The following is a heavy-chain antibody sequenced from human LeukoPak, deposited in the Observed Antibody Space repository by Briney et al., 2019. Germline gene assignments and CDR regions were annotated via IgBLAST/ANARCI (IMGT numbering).Heavy chain of an antibody. D-gene: IGHD2-15*01. Sequence: SETLSLTCTVSGGSISSYYWSWIRQPPGKGLEWIGYIYYSGSTNYNPSLKSRVTISVDTSKNQFSLKLSSVTAADTAVYYCATVVGYCSGGSCYSAEYFDYWGQGTLVTVSS. CDR3: ATVVGYCSGGSCYSAEYFDY. CDR2: IYYSGST. J-gene: IGHJ4*02. CDR1: GGSISSYY. V-gene: IGHV4-59*01.